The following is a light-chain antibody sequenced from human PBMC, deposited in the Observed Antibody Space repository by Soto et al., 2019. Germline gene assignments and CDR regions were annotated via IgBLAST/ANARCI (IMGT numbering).Light chain of an antibody. CDR2: AAS. CDR3: QQGLSFPIT. J-gene: IGKJ5*01. CDR1: QDVSTW. V-gene: IGKV1-12*01. Sequence: DIQMTQSPSSVSASVGDTVTITCRASQDVSTWLAWYEQRPGKAPNLLIYAASSLQIGVPSRFSGSGSGTDFTLTIAGLQPEDFATYYCQQGLSFPITFGQGTRLDIK.